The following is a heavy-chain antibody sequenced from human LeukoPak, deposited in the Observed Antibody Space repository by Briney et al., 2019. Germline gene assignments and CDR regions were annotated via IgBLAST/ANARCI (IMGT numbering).Heavy chain of an antibody. CDR3: ARLHDSSGYYPYYFDY. Sequence: SETLSLTCAVYGGSFSGYYWSWIRQPPGKWLEWIGEINHSGSTNYNPSLKSRVTISVDTSKNQFSLKLSSVTAADTAVYYCARLHDSSGYYPYYFDYWGQGTLVTVSS. V-gene: IGHV4-34*01. D-gene: IGHD3-22*01. CDR1: GGSFSGYY. J-gene: IGHJ4*02. CDR2: INHSGST.